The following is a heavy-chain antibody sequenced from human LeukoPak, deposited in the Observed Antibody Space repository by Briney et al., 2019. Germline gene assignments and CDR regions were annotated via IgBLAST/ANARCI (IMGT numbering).Heavy chain of an antibody. CDR2: ISYDGSNK. Sequence: PGGSLRLSCAASGFTFSSYAMHWVRQAPGKGLEWVAVISYDGSNKYYADSVKGRFTISRDNSKNTLYLQMNSLRAEDTAVYYCARDHCTNGVCYFDYWGQGTLVTVSS. D-gene: IGHD2-8*01. V-gene: IGHV3-30-3*01. CDR1: GFTFSSYA. J-gene: IGHJ4*02. CDR3: ARDHCTNGVCYFDY.